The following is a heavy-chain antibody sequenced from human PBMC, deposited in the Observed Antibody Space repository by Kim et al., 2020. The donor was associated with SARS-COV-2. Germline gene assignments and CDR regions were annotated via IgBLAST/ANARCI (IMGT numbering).Heavy chain of an antibody. D-gene: IGHD1-26*01. V-gene: IGHV1-46*01. CDR3: AREKDQYIVGASGGIDY. J-gene: IGHJ4*02. Sequence: KFQGRVTMTRDTSTSTVYMELSSLRSEDTAVYYCAREKDQYIVGASGGIDYWGQGTLVTVSS.